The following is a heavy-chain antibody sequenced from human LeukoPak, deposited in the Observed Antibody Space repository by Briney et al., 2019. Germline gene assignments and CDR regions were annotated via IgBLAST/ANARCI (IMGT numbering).Heavy chain of an antibody. J-gene: IGHJ3*02. V-gene: IGHV3-43*02. Sequence: GGSLRLSCAASGFTFDDYAMHWVRHAPGKGLEWVSLISGDGGSTYYADSVKGRFTISRDNSKNSLYLQMNSLRTEDTALYYCAKVKGGGDSDAFDIWGQGTMVTVSS. D-gene: IGHD2-21*02. CDR1: GFTFDDYA. CDR2: ISGDGGST. CDR3: AKVKGGGDSDAFDI.